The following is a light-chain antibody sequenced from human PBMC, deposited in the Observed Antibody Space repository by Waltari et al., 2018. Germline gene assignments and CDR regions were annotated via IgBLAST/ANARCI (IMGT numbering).Light chain of an antibody. CDR3: MQALQTPA. Sequence: DIVMTQSPLSLPVTPGEPASISRRSSQSLLHRNGYNYLDWYLQEPGQSLQLLIYLGSNRASGVPDRFNGSGSCTDFTLKISRVEAEDVGVYYCMQALQTPAFGQGTRLEIK. CDR2: LGS. CDR1: QSLLHRNGYNY. J-gene: IGKJ5*01. V-gene: IGKV2-28*01.